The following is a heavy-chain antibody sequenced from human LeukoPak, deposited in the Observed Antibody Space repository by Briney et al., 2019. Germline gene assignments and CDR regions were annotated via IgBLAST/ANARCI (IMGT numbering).Heavy chain of an antibody. J-gene: IGHJ6*03. CDR1: GGSFSGYY. D-gene: IGHD6-13*01. CDR3: ARSYSSSWYPTYYYYMDV. V-gene: IGHV4-34*01. CDR2: INHSGST. Sequence: PSETLSLTCAVYGGSFSGYYWSWIRQPPGKGREWIGEINHSGSTNYNPSLKSRVTISVDTSKNQFSLKLSSVTAADTAVYYCARSYSSSWYPTYYYYMDVWGKGTTVTVSS.